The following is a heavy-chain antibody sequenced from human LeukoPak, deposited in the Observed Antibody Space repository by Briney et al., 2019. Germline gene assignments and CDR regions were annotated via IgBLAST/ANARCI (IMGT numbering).Heavy chain of an antibody. CDR2: IYYSGST. Sequence: SETLSLTCTVSGGSISSYYWSWIRQPPGQGLEWIGYIYYSGSTNYNPSLKSRVTISVDTSKNQFSLKLSSVTAADTAVYYCARHSYSGGNKNFDYWGQGTLVTVSS. CDR3: ARHSYSGGNKNFDY. CDR1: GGSISSYY. D-gene: IGHD4-23*01. J-gene: IGHJ4*02. V-gene: IGHV4-59*08.